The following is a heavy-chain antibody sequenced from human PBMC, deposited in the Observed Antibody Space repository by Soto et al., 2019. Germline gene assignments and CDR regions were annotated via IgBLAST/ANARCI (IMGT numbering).Heavy chain of an antibody. J-gene: IGHJ4*02. CDR1: GFTFSPYA. V-gene: IGHV3-21*01. D-gene: IGHD3-22*01. CDR2: ISSSSKYI. CDR3: ALTIGFSSGYTVF. Sequence: GGSLRLSCIGSGFTFSPYAMNWVRQAPGKGLEWVSSISSSSKYIYYTDSVKGRFTISRDNAKNSLYLEMNSLRAEDTAVYYCALTIGFSSGYTVFWGQGSLVTGS.